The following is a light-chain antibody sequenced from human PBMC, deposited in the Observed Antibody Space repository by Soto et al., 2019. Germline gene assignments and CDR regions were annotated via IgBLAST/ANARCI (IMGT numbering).Light chain of an antibody. CDR3: HQSSDWPIT. V-gene: IGKV3-11*01. J-gene: IGKJ5*01. CDR1: QTVSSF. Sequence: EIVLTQSPATLSLSPGERATLSCRASQTVSSFLARYQQKPGQAPRLLIYRASNRATGIPARFSGSGSGTDFTLTISSLESEDFAFYYCHQSSDWPITFGQGTRLEIK. CDR2: RAS.